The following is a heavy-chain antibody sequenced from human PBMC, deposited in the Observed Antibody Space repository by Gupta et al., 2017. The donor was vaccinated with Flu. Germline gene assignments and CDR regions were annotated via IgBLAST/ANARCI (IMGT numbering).Heavy chain of an antibody. V-gene: IGHV1-69*01. CDR3: ARDEGTYGSSGYYSYH. J-gene: IGHJ4*02. Sequence: QVQLVQSGAEVKKPGSSVKVSCKASGGTFSSYAINWVRQAPGQGLGWMGGIISMFGTANYAQKFQGRVTITADESTSTAYMELSSLRSEDTAVYYCARDEGTYGSSGYYSYHWGQGTLVTVSS. CDR1: GGTFSSYA. CDR2: IISMFGTA. D-gene: IGHD3-22*01.